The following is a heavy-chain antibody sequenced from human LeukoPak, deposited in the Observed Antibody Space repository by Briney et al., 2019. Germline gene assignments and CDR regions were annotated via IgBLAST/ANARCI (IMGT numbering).Heavy chain of an antibody. V-gene: IGHV4-34*01. CDR1: GGSFSGYY. CDR2: INHSGST. J-gene: IGHJ4*02. D-gene: IGHD6-19*01. Sequence: SETLSLTCAVYGGSFSGYYWSWIRQPPGKGLEWIGEINHSGSTNYNPSLKSRVTISVDTSKNQFSLKLSSVTAADTAVYYCARDGAVAVDYWGQGTLVTVSS. CDR3: ARDGAVAVDY.